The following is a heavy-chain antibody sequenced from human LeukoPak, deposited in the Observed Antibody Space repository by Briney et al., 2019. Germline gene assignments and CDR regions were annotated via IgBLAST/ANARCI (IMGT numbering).Heavy chain of an antibody. CDR2: INSDGSTT. CDR1: GLTSSGYW. D-gene: IGHD5-18*01. Sequence: PGGSLRLSCAASGLTSSGYWMHWVRQAPGKGLVWVSRINSDGSTTTYADSVKGRFTISRDNAKKTLYLQMNSLRVEDTAVYYCARALDTAIVTGPGGFGGYWGQGTLVTVSS. J-gene: IGHJ4*02. CDR3: ARALDTAIVTGPGGFGGY. V-gene: IGHV3-74*01.